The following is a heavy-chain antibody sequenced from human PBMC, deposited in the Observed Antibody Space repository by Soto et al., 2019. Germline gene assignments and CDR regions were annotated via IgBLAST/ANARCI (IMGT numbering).Heavy chain of an antibody. V-gene: IGHV3-23*01. J-gene: IGHJ4*02. CDR2: ISGSGGST. D-gene: IGHD4-17*01. Sequence: GGSLRLSCAASGFTFSSYAMSWVRQAPGKGLEWVSAISGSGGSTYYADSVKGRFTISRDNSKNTLYLQMNSLRAEDTAVYYCAIGLNDYGDYFDYWGQGTLVTVSS. CDR1: GFTFSSYA. CDR3: AIGLNDYGDYFDY.